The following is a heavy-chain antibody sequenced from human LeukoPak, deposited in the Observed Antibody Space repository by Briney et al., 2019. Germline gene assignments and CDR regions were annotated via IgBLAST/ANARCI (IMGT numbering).Heavy chain of an antibody. Sequence: PSETLSLTCAVYGGSFSGYYWSWIRQPPGRGLEWIGEINHSGSTNYNPSLKSRVTISVDTSKNQFSLKLSSVTAADTAVYYCAGTYYDFWSGYYTGVRQGNYYYGMDVWGQGTTVTVSS. CDR2: INHSGST. CDR3: AGTYYDFWSGYYTGVRQGNYYYGMDV. V-gene: IGHV4-34*01. D-gene: IGHD3-3*01. CDR1: GGSFSGYY. J-gene: IGHJ6*02.